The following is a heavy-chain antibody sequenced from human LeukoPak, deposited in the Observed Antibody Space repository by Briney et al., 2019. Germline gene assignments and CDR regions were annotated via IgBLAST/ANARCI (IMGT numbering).Heavy chain of an antibody. Sequence: GGSLRLSCAGSGFTFSSYAMTWVRQAPGTGLEWVSSISRSDGTTYYADSVKGRFTISRDNSENTLYLQMNSLRVEDTAVYYCAKGPLIEVAGTTWDYWGQGTLVTVSS. CDR2: ISRSDGTT. J-gene: IGHJ4*02. CDR3: AKGPLIEVAGTTWDY. CDR1: GFTFSSYA. V-gene: IGHV3-23*01. D-gene: IGHD6-19*01.